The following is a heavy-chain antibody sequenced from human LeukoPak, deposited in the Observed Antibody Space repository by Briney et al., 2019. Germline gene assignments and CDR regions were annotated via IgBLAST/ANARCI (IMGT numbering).Heavy chain of an antibody. V-gene: IGHV3-7*01. CDR1: GFTFSSHH. CDR3: ARMSSYCDY. CDR2: IKPDGSEK. Sequence: GGSLRLSCVASGFTFSSHHMNWVRQTPGKGLESVATIKPDGSEKYYVDSVKGRFTISRDNAKSSLYLQMNSLRAEDTGVYFCARMSSYCDYWGEGTLVTVSS. D-gene: IGHD2-2*01. J-gene: IGHJ4*02.